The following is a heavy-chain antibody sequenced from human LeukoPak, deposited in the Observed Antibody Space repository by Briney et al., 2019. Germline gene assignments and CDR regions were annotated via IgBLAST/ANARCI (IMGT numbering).Heavy chain of an antibody. D-gene: IGHD5-12*01. J-gene: IGHJ4*02. CDR3: ARSRSWLPEFDY. CDR1: GGSISSYY. CDR2: IYYSGST. V-gene: IGHV4-59*01. Sequence: PSETLSLTCTVSGGSISSYYWSWIRQPPGKGLEWIGYIYYSGSTNYNPSLKSRVTISIDTSKNQFSLKLSSVTAADTAVYYCARSRSWLPEFDYWGQGTLVTVSS.